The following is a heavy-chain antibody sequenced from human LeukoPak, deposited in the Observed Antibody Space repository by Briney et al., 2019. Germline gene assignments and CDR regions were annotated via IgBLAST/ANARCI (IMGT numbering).Heavy chain of an antibody. Sequence: SQTLSLTCAISGDSVSTNSAAWSWIRQSPSRGLEGLGSTYYRSRWYNDYAVSVKSRITIKSDTSKNQFSLQLNSVTPEDTAVYYCAKGYYDSHRGFFEYWGLGTLVTVSS. CDR2: TYYRSRWYN. D-gene: IGHD3-3*01. CDR3: AKGYYDSHRGFFEY. J-gene: IGHJ4*02. V-gene: IGHV6-1*01. CDR1: GDSVSTNSAA.